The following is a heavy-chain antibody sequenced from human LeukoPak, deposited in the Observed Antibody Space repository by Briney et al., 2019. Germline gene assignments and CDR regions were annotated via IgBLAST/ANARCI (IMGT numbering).Heavy chain of an antibody. CDR1: GFTYSSYA. CDR2: ISRGGDSP. V-gene: IGHV3-23*01. J-gene: IGHJ4*02. CDR3: AKEVYGSGPYYLDY. D-gene: IGHD3-10*01. Sequence: GGSLRLSCAASGFTYSSYAMSWVRQAPGKGLQWVSAISRGGDSPYYADSVKGRFTISRDNSRNTLYLQMNSLRAEDTAIYYCAKEVYGSGPYYLDYWGQGTLVTVSS.